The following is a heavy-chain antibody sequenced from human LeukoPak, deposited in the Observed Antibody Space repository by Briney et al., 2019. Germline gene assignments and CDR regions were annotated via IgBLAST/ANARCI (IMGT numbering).Heavy chain of an antibody. J-gene: IGHJ4*02. D-gene: IGHD3-3*01. CDR3: AREGYYLFDF. CDR1: GFTFSTSW. V-gene: IGHV3-7*01. CDR2: IKEDGSAK. Sequence: PGGSLRLSCAASGFTFSTSWMTWARQAPGKGLEWVANIKEDGSAKYYVDSVKGRFTISRDNAKNSLYLQMNSLRVEDTAVYYCAREGYYLFDFWGQGILVTVSS.